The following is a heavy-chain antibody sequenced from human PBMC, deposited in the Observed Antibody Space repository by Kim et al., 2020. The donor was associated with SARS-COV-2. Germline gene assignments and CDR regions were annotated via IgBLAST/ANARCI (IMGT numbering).Heavy chain of an antibody. Sequence: GSTYYADSVKGRFTISRDNSKNTLYLQMNSLRAEDTAVYYCAKGGPSSDYWGQGTLVTVSS. D-gene: IGHD2-15*01. J-gene: IGHJ4*02. CDR2: GST. V-gene: IGHV3-23*01. CDR3: AKGGPSSDY.